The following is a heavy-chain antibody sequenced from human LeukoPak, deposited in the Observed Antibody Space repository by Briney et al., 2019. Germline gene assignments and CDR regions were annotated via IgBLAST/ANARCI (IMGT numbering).Heavy chain of an antibody. D-gene: IGHD6-6*01. CDR3: ARIGIAARPFPYAFDI. V-gene: IGHV4-39*07. J-gene: IGHJ3*02. CDR2: IYYSGST. Sequence: PSETLSLTCTVSGGSISSSRDYWGWIRQPPGKALAWIGSIYYSGSTYYNPSLKSRVTISVDTSKNQFSLKLSSVTAADTAVYYCARIGIAARPFPYAFDIWGQGTMVTVSS. CDR1: GGSISSSRDY.